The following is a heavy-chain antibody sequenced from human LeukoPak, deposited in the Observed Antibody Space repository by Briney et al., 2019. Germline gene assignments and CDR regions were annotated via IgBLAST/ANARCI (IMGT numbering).Heavy chain of an antibody. CDR1: GYTFTAYY. CDR3: ARDTTTVTTGWFDP. Sequence: ASVKVSCKASGYTFTAYYMHWVRQAPGQGLEWMGWINPNSGGTNYAQKFQGRVTMTRDTSISTAYMELSRLRSDDTAVYYCARDTTTVTTGWFDPWGQGTLVTVSS. V-gene: IGHV1-2*02. CDR2: INPNSGGT. D-gene: IGHD4-17*01. J-gene: IGHJ5*02.